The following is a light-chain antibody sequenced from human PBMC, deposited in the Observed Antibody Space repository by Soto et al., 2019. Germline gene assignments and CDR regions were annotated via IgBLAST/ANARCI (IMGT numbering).Light chain of an antibody. J-gene: IGKJ5*01. Sequence: TQYPATLSLSPVDRTTLSYTVGHSSHPSLAWYKKKFGKPPRLVIYDSALRANCVPDRFVGSRFGTEFTLTTNSLEPEDFAVYYCQQRNVWPPITFGPGTRLEIK. CDR3: QQRNVWPPIT. V-gene: IGKV3-11*01. CDR2: DSA. CDR1: HSSHPS.